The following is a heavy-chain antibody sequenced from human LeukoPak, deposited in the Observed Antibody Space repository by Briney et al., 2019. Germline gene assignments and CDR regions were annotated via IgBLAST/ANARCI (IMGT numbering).Heavy chain of an antibody. CDR2: INGGGGST. J-gene: IGHJ4*02. V-gene: IGHV3-23*01. D-gene: IGHD3-9*01. CDR1: GFTFSTYA. Sequence: GGSLRLSCAASGFTFSTYAMNWVRQAPGKGLEWVSGINGGGGSTCYADSVKGRFTISRDNSKNTLYLQMNSLRAEDTAVYYCAKVTVLRYFDWLRNYFDYWGQGTLVTVSS. CDR3: AKVTVLRYFDWLRNYFDY.